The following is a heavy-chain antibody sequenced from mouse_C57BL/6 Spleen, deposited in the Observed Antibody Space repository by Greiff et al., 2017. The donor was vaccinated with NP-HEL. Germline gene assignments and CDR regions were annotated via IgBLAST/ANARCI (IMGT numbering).Heavy chain of an antibody. J-gene: IGHJ4*01. CDR1: GYTFTSYT. CDR3: ASFISGGDYAMDY. CDR2: INPSSGYT. D-gene: IGHD1-1*01. V-gene: IGHV1-4*01. Sequence: QVQLQQSGAELARPGASVKMSCKASGYTFTSYTMHWVKQRPGQGLEWIGYINPSSGYTKYNQKFKDKATLTADKSSSTAYMQLSSLTSEDSAVYYCASFISGGDYAMDYWGQGTSVTVSS.